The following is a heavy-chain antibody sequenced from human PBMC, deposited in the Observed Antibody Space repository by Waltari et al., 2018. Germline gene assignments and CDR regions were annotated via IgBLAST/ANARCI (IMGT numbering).Heavy chain of an antibody. V-gene: IGHV1-2*02. J-gene: IGHJ4*02. D-gene: IGHD3-10*01. CDR1: GYTLTDHY. CDR2: IHPESGGT. CDR3: ARPDRNNYYFDN. Sequence: QVQLVQSGAEVRKPGASVKVSCKTSGYTLTDHYLHWVRQAPGQGLEWMGWIHPESGGTNYAQKFQGRVTMTRDTSVSTAYMELSSLNSDDTAVYYCARPDRNNYYFDNWGQGTLVIVSS.